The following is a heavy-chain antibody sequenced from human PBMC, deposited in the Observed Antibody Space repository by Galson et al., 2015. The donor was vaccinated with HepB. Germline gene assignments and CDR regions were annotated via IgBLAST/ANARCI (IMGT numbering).Heavy chain of an antibody. CDR1: GFTFRSYA. V-gene: IGHV3-30-3*01. D-gene: IGHD2-21*02. CDR3: ARDYLDARGCSGDYCRGRIY. CDR2: IAYDGSNK. J-gene: IGHJ4*02. Sequence: SLRLSCAASGFTFRSYAMHWVRQAPGKGLAWVGVIAYDGSNKVYADSVKGRFTISRDDSKSTLYLQMNSLRAEDTAIYYCARDYLDARGCSGDYCRGRIYWGQGTLVTVSS.